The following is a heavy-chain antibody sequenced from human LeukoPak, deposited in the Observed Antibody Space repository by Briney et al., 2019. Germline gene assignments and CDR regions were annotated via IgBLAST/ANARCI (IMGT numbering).Heavy chain of an antibody. V-gene: IGHV4-34*01. CDR2: INHSGST. Sequence: PSETLSLTCAVYGGSLSGYYWSWIRQPPGKGLEWIGEINHSGSTNYNPSLKSRVTISVDTSKNQFSLKLSSVTAADTAVYYCARGVVSEQQLVRCYFDYWGQGTLVTVSS. CDR1: GGSLSGYY. D-gene: IGHD6-13*01. CDR3: ARGVVSEQQLVRCYFDY. J-gene: IGHJ4*02.